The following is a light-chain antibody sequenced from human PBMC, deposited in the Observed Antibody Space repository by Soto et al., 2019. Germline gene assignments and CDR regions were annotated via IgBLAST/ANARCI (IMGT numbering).Light chain of an antibody. Sequence: EIVLTQSPGTLSLSPGERATLSCRASQSVSNNYLAWYQQKPGQAPRLLIHGASSRATGVPDRFSGGGSGTDFTLTISRLEPEDFAVYYCQQYSKWPITFGQGTRLENK. CDR3: QQYSKWPIT. CDR1: QSVSNNY. V-gene: IGKV3-20*01. CDR2: GAS. J-gene: IGKJ5*01.